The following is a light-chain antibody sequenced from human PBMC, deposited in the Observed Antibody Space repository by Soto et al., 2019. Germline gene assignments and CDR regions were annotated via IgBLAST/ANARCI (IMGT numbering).Light chain of an antibody. Sequence: IQLITSPCSLSASVVDRFTITCLASQGITNYLNWYQQKLGQAPRLLIYAGSTLESGVPSRFSGSWSETYFTLTSTLEPEDFFASYCHQRSHSSTWTFGRGTKVDIK. CDR1: QGITNY. V-gene: IGKV1-39*01. CDR3: HQRSHSSTWT. J-gene: IGKJ1*01. CDR2: AGS.